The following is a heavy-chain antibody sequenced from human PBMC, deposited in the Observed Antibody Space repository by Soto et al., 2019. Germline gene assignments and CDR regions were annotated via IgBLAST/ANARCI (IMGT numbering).Heavy chain of an antibody. V-gene: IGHV4-30-2*01. D-gene: IGHD3-3*01. Sequence: TLSLTCAVSGGSISSGVYSWSWIRQPPGKGLEWIGYIYHSGSTYYNPSLKSRVTISVDRSKNQFSLKLSSVTAADTAVYYCARSRYYDFWSGYYQVDNWFDPWGQGTLVTVSS. CDR3: ARSRYYDFWSGYYQVDNWFDP. CDR2: IYHSGST. CDR1: GGSISSGVYS. J-gene: IGHJ5*02.